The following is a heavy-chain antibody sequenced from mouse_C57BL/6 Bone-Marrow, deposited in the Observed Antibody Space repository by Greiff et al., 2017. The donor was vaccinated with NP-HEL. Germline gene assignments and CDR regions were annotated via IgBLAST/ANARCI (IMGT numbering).Heavy chain of an antibody. J-gene: IGHJ2*01. D-gene: IGHD1-1*01. CDR1: GYTFTSYW. CDR3: ESYYYCSRFSFDY. Sequence: QVQLQQPGAELVKPGASVKLSCKASGYTFTSYWMHWVKQRPGQGLEWIGMIHPNSGSTNYNEKFKSKATLTVDKSSSTAYMQLSSLTSEDSAVYYCESYYYCSRFSFDYWGQGTTLTVSS. CDR2: IHPNSGST. V-gene: IGHV1-64*01.